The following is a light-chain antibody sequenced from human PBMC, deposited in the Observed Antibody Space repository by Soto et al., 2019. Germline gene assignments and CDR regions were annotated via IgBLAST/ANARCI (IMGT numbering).Light chain of an antibody. CDR2: KAS. CDR1: QSISSW. Sequence: DIQMTQSPSTLSASVGDRVTITCRASQSISSWLAWFQQKPGKAPKRLIYKASSLESGVPSRFSGSGSGTEFTLTISSLQPDDFATYYCQQDNSYSTFGQGTKVDIK. CDR3: QQDNSYST. J-gene: IGKJ1*01. V-gene: IGKV1-5*03.